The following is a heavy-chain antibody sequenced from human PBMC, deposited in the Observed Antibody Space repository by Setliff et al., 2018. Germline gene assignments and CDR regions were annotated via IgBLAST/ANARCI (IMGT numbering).Heavy chain of an antibody. CDR3: ARSPTSNYTTCYDY. V-gene: IGHV3-48*01. J-gene: IGHJ4*02. CDR1: GFTFSGYY. D-gene: IGHD2-2*01. Sequence: GGSLRLSCAASGFTFSGYYMQWVRQAPGKGLEWVSNIRNDGATTSYADSVKGRFTISRDNVKNSLFLQMNSLRAEDTAVYYCARSPTSNYTTCYDYWGQGALVTVSS. CDR2: IRNDGATT.